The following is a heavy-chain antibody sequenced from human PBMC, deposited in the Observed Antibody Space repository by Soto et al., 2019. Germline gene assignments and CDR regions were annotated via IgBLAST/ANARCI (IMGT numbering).Heavy chain of an antibody. CDR1: GYNFTTYA. V-gene: IGHV1-3*01. D-gene: IGHD3-10*01. Sequence: QVQLVQAGPEVKKPGAAVKVSCKASGYNFTTYAIHWVRQAPGQGLEWMGWIDAGNGNTEFSERFRCRVTITRATSTSPARLALTGPTSEVTAGQYSSRRFESAGWIDTWGQGTLVAGYS. CDR3: SRRFESAGWIDT. CDR2: IDAGNGNT. J-gene: IGHJ5*02.